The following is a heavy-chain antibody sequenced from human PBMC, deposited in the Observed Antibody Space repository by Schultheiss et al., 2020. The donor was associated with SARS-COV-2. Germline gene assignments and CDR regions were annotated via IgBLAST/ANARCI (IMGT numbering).Heavy chain of an antibody. Sequence: GGSLRLSCAASGFTFSSYGIHWVRQAPGKGLEWVAVISYDGSNKYYADSVKGRFTISRDNAKNTLYLQMNSLRAEDTAVYYCARGRRCGGDCYWFDYWGHGTLVTISS. CDR3: ARGRRCGGDCYWFDY. J-gene: IGHJ4*01. V-gene: IGHV3-30*03. D-gene: IGHD2-21*02. CDR2: ISYDGSNK. CDR1: GFTFSSYG.